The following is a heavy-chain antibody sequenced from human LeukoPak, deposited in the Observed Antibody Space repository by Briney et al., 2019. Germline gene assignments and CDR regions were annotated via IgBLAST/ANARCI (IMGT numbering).Heavy chain of an antibody. CDR2: ISSSGSTI. J-gene: IGHJ4*02. V-gene: IGHV3-48*03. D-gene: IGHD6-19*01. CDR3: ARVRGQWLVRGGFDS. Sequence: GGSLRLSCAASGFTFSSYEMNWVRRAPGKGLEWVSYISSSGSTIYYADSVKGRFTISRDNAKNSLYLQMNSLRAEDTAVYYCARVRGQWLVRGGFDSWGQGTLVTVSS. CDR1: GFTFSSYE.